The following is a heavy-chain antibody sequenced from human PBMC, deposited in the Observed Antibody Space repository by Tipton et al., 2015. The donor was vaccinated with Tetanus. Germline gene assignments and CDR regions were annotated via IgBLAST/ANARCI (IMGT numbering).Heavy chain of an antibody. CDR2: VYYSGRT. V-gene: IGHV4-30-4*01. CDR1: GGSINTGDYY. Sequence: LSCNVSGGSINTGDYYWSWIRQSPGKGLEWTGHVYYSGRTYYNPPLKSRVTISADMSKNQFSLKLTSVTAADTATYYCARMGFTYGQVVYWGQGTLVTVAS. CDR3: ARMGFTYGQVVY. J-gene: IGHJ4*02. D-gene: IGHD5-18*01.